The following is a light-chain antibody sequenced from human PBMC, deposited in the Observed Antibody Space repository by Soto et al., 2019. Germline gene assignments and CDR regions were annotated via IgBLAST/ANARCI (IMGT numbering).Light chain of an antibody. CDR1: QSISSSY. CDR2: GAS. Sequence: EIVLTQSPGTLSLSPGKRATLSCRASQSISSSYLAWYQQRPGQAPRLLIYGASSRATGIPDRFSGSGSGTEFTLTINRLEPEDFATYYCLLDFSYFWAFGQGTKVDIK. J-gene: IGKJ1*01. CDR3: LLDFSYFWA. V-gene: IGKV3-20*01.